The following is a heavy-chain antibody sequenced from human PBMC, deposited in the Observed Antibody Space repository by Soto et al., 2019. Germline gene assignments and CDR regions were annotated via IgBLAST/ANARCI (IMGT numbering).Heavy chain of an antibody. Sequence: VQLQESGPGLVKPSETLSLTCDVSGVSINSHYWNWIRHSPGMGLEWIGSTYFRGSANYNPILKSRVTISLDTSKNQLSLTLSAVTAADSAVYYCERDLRSRVWFDPWGQGPLFTVTS. V-gene: IGHV4-59*11. J-gene: IGHJ5*02. CDR1: GVSINSHY. CDR3: ERDLRSRVWFDP. CDR2: TYFRGSA.